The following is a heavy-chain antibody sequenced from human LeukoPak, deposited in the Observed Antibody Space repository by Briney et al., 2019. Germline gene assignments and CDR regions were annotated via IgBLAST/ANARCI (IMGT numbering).Heavy chain of an antibody. CDR3: ARGSALYDSSGYYPPNFDY. J-gene: IGHJ4*02. CDR1: GFTFSSYS. Sequence: GGSLRLSCAASGFTFSSYSMNWVRQAPGKGLEWVSSISSSSSYIYYADSVKGRFTISRDNAKNSLYLQMNSLRAEDTAVYYCARGSALYDSSGYYPPNFDYWGQGTLVTVSS. D-gene: IGHD3-22*01. CDR2: ISSSSSYI. V-gene: IGHV3-21*01.